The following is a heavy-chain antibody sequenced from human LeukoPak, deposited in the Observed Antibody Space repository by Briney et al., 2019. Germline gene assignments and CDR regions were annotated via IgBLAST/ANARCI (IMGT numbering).Heavy chain of an antibody. V-gene: IGHV3-7*05. CDR2: IRADGGVR. D-gene: IGHD6-19*01. CDR3: ARDPLYGSGA. CDR1: GFTFSSSW. J-gene: IGHJ5*02. Sequence: GGSLRLSCAASGFTFSSSWMSWVRQAPGKGLEWVANIRADGGVRNYVDSVKGRFAISRDNAKNSLYLQMNSLRAEDTAVYYCARDPLYGSGAWGQGTLVTVSS.